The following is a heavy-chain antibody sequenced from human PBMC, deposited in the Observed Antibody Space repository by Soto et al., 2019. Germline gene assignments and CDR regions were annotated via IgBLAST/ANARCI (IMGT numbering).Heavy chain of an antibody. CDR3: ALLSGSPSYFDY. CDR2: ISGSGGSS. CDR1: GFTFSSYA. V-gene: IGHV3-23*01. J-gene: IGHJ4*02. D-gene: IGHD3-3*01. Sequence: EVQLLESGGGLVQPGGSLRLSCAASGFTFSSYAMSWVRQAPGKGLEWVSTISGSGGSSYYADSVKGRFTTSRDNSKNTLYLQMNSLRAEDTAVYYCALLSGSPSYFDYWGQGTLVTVSS.